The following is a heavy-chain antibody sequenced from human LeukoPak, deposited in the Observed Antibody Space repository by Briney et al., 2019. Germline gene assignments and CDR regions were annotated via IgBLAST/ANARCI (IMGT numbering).Heavy chain of an antibody. Sequence: PSETLSLTCAVYGGSFSGYYWSWIRQPPGKGLEWIGEINHSGSTNYNPSLKSRVTISVDTSKNQFSLKLSSVTAADTAVYYCAREGPSSGWYASSEYFQHWGQGTLVTVSS. V-gene: IGHV4-34*01. CDR3: AREGPSSGWYASSEYFQH. CDR2: INHSGST. D-gene: IGHD6-19*01. J-gene: IGHJ1*01. CDR1: GGSFSGYY.